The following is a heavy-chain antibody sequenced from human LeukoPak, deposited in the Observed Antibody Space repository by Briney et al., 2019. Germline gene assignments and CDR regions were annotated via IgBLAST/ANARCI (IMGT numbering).Heavy chain of an antibody. CDR2: IYYSGTT. V-gene: IGHV4-39*01. D-gene: IGHD6-19*01. CDR3: ARLGGLTLHSGWNYWYFDL. J-gene: IGHJ2*01. CDR1: GGSVSSGSYY. Sequence: SETLSLTCTVSGGSVSSGSYYWSWIRQPPGTGLEWIGNIYYSGTTYDNPSLKSRVTMSVDTSKNQFSLNLNSVTAADTAVYYCARLGGLTLHSGWNYWYFDLWGRGTLVTVSS.